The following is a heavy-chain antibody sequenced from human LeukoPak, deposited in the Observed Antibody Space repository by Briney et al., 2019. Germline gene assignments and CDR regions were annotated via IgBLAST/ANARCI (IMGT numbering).Heavy chain of an antibody. V-gene: IGHV3-21*01. J-gene: IGHJ3*02. CDR1: GFTFSSYS. CDR3: ARVGPYGGNSNAFDI. CDR2: ISSSSSYI. D-gene: IGHD4-23*01. Sequence: PGGSLRLSCAASGFTFSSYSMNWVRQAPGKGLEWVSSISSSSSYIYYADSVKGRFTISRDNAKNSLYLQMNSLRAEDTAVYYCARVGPYGGNSNAFDIWGQGTMVTVSS.